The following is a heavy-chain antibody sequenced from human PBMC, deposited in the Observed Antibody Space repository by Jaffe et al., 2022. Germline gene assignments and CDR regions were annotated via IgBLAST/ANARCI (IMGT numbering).Heavy chain of an antibody. CDR1: GYSISSGYY. Sequence: QVQLQESGPGLVKPSETLSLTCAVSGYSISSGYYWGWIRQPPGKGLEWIGSIYHSGTTYYNPSLKSRVTISVDTSKNQFSLKLSSVTAADTAVYYCARRKITMVSNYYFDYWGQGTLVTVSS. D-gene: IGHD3-10*01. CDR2: IYHSGTT. V-gene: IGHV4-38-2*01. CDR3: ARRKITMVSNYYFDY. J-gene: IGHJ4*02.